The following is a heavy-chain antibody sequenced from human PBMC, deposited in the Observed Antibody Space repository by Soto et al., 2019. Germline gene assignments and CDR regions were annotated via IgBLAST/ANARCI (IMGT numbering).Heavy chain of an antibody. Sequence: GGSLRLSCAVSGFTFSNYWMHWVRQAPGKGLVWVSRINADGSSTSYADSVKGRFTISRDNAKNKLYLQMNSLSAEDTAVYYCAIRASYYDSSGYFDYWGQGTLVTVSS. CDR1: GFTFSNYW. J-gene: IGHJ4*02. CDR3: AIRASYYDSSGYFDY. CDR2: INADGSST. D-gene: IGHD3-22*01. V-gene: IGHV3-74*01.